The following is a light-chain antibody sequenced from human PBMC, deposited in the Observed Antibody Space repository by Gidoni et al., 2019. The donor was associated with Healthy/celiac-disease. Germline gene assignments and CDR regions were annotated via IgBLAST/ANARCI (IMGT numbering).Light chain of an antibody. V-gene: IGKV1-39*01. CDR3: QQSYSTHFT. CDR1: QSISSY. CDR2: AAS. J-gene: IGKJ3*01. Sequence: DIQMTQSPSSLSASVGDRVTITCRASQSISSYLNWYQQKPGKAPKLLIYAASSLQSGVPSRFSGSGSGTDFTLTISSLQPEDFATYYCQQSYSTHFTFGPGPKVDIK.